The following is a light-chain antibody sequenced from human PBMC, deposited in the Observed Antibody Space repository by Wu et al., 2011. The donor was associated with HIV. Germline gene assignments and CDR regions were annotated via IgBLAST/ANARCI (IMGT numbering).Light chain of an antibody. CDR3: QQYGDSPFT. Sequence: EIVLTQSPATLSVSPGERATLSCRASQSVSSNLAWYQQNRGQAPRLLVYGASTRATSIPARFSGSGSGTEFTLTISSLQSEDFAVYYCQQYGDSPFTFGPGTKWI. J-gene: IGKJ3*01. V-gene: IGKV3-15*01. CDR2: GAS. CDR1: QSVSSN.